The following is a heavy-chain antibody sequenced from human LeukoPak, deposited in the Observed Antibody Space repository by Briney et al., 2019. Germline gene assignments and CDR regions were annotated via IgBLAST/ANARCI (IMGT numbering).Heavy chain of an antibody. V-gene: IGHV3-23*01. Sequence: QPGGSLRLSCAASGFTFSSYAMSWVRQAPGKGLEWVSAISGSGGSTYYADSVKGRFTISRDNAKNSLYLQMNSLRDEDTAVYYCARDRGYGDYVFDYWGQGTLVTVSS. CDR3: ARDRGYGDYVFDY. CDR2: ISGSGGST. D-gene: IGHD4-17*01. J-gene: IGHJ4*02. CDR1: GFTFSSYA.